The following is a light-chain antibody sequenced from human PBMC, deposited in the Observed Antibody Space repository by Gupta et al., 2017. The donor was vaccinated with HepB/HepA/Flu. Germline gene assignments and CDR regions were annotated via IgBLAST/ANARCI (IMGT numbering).Light chain of an antibody. CDR1: QSVSSSY. V-gene: IGKV3-20*01. CDR3: QHVSSSPIT. Sequence: EIVLTQSPGTLSLSPGDRVTLSCRASQSVSSSYLAWYQQKPGQAPRLLIYGASNRATGITDRFSGSGSGTDFTLTISRRGPEDFAVYYCQHVSSSPITFGQGTQLDIK. J-gene: IGKJ5*01. CDR2: GAS.